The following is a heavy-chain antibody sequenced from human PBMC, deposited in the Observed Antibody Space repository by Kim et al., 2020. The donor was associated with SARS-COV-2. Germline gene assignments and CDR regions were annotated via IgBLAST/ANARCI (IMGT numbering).Heavy chain of an antibody. V-gene: IGHV3-23*01. CDR3: ANVVAREPEAFDI. Sequence: GGSLRLSCAASGFTFSSYAMSWVRQAPGKGLEWVSAISGSGGSTYYADSVKGRFTISRDNSKNTLYLQMNSLRAEDTAVYYCANVVAREPEAFDIWGQGTMVTVSS. CDR1: GFTFSSYA. CDR2: ISGSGGST. D-gene: IGHD2-21*01. J-gene: IGHJ3*02.